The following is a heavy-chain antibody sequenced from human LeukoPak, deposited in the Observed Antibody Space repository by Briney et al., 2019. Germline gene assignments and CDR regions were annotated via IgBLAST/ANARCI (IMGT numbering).Heavy chain of an antibody. CDR2: IIPIFGTA. V-gene: IGHV1-69*13. D-gene: IGHD1-1*01. Sequence: ASVKVSCKASGGTFSSYAISWVRQAPGQGLEWMGGIIPIFGTANYAQKFQGRVTITADESKSTAYMELSSLRSEDTAVYYCARAESSGPERLVLVHFDYWGQGTLVTVST. CDR1: GGTFSSYA. CDR3: ARAESSGPERLVLVHFDY. J-gene: IGHJ4*02.